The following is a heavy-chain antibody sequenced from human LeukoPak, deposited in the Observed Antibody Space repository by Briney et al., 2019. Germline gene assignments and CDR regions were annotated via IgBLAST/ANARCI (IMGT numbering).Heavy chain of an antibody. J-gene: IGHJ4*02. CDR2: MNPNSGNT. CDR1: GDTFTSYN. Sequence: ASVRVSCKASGDTFTSYNMNWVRQATGQGLEWMGWMNPNSGNTGYAQKFQGRVTMSTNSSISTAYMELSSLGSEDTAGYYCVREEGGDCSGGSCTGPFDSWGQATLVIVSS. V-gene: IGHV1-8*01. CDR3: VREEGGDCSGGSCTGPFDS. D-gene: IGHD2-15*01.